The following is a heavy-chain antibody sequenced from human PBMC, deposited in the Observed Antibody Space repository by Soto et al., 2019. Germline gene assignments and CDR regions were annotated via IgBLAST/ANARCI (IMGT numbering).Heavy chain of an antibody. V-gene: IGHV4-59*01. CDR2: IYYSGST. CDR1: GGSISSYD. CDR3: ARAHRTPLYFDH. Sequence: PTATLSLTCTVSGGSISSYDWSRIRQPPGKGLEWIGYIYYSGSTNYNPSLKSRVTISVDTSKNQFSLKLSSVTAADTAVYYCARAHRTPLYFDHWGQGTLVTVSS. J-gene: IGHJ4*02.